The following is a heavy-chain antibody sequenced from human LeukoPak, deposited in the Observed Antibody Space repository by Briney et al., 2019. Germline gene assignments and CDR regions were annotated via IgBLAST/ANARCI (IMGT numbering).Heavy chain of an antibody. Sequence: GGSLRLSCAASGFTFSSYSMNWVRQAPGKGLEWVSSISSSSYIYYADSVKGRFTISRDNAKNSLYLQMNSLKTEDTAVYYCYFYPPYGMDVWGQGTTVTVSS. CDR3: YFYPPYGMDV. CDR2: ISSSSYI. V-gene: IGHV3-21*03. CDR1: GFTFSSYS. D-gene: IGHD2/OR15-2a*01. J-gene: IGHJ6*02.